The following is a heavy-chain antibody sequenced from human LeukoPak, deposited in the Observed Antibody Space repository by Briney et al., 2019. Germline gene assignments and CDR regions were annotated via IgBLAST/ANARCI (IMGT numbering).Heavy chain of an antibody. V-gene: IGHV1-2*02. J-gene: IGHJ6*03. CDR3: ARAGYSSGWYYYYYYMDV. D-gene: IGHD6-19*01. CDR1: GYTFTGYY. Sequence: ASVKVSCKASGYTFTGYYMHWVRQAPGQGLEWMGWINPNSGGTNYAQKFQGRVTMTRATSISTAYMELSRLRSDDTAVYYCARAGYSSGWYYYYYYMDVWGKGTTVTVSS. CDR2: INPNSGGT.